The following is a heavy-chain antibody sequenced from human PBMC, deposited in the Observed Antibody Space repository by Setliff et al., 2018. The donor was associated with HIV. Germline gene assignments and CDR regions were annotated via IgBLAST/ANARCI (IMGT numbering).Heavy chain of an antibody. D-gene: IGHD3-16*01. CDR2: IKEDGGET. V-gene: IGHV3-7*01. CDR3: ARDRIESALNY. J-gene: IGHJ4*02. Sequence: GGSLRLSCAASGFTFSDYWMSWVRQAPGKGLEWVANIKEDGGETYYVDSVEGRFTISRDNAKNSLYLQMNSLRAEDTAVYYCARDRIESALNYWGQGTLVTVSS. CDR1: GFTFSDYW.